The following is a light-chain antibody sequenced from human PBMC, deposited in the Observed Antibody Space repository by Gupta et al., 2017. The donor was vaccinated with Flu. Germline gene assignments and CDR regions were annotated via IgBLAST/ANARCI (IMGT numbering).Light chain of an antibody. CDR2: DAS. V-gene: IGKV3-11*01. Sequence: IRFTELPATLSLSPGERATPSCRASQSVSSNLAWYQQKTGQAPRLLIYDASNRATGIPARFSGSGSGTDFTLTISSLEPEDFAVYYCQQRSNWPRTFGQGTKVEIK. CDR1: QSVSSN. CDR3: QQRSNWPRT. J-gene: IGKJ1*01.